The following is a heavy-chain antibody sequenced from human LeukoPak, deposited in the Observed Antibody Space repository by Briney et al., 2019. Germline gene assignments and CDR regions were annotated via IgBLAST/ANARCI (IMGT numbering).Heavy chain of an antibody. CDR2: INPKTGDT. CDR1: GYTFIGQY. J-gene: IGHJ6*02. Sequence: ASVKVSCKASGYTFIGQYLYWARQTPGQGLEWMGWINPKTGDTDSAQNFQGRVTMTRDTSVSTVYMELSRLTSDDTAVYYCARGYYGVDLWGQGTTVTVSS. V-gene: IGHV1-2*02. CDR3: ARGYYGVDL.